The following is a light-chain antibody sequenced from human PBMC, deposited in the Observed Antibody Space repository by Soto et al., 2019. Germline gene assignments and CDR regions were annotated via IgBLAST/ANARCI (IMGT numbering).Light chain of an antibody. CDR3: SSFASSNTWV. CDR1: SSDVGAYNY. Sequence: QSALTQPPSASGSPGQSVTISCTGTSSDVGAYNYVSWYQQHAAKAPKLVIYEVTKRPSGVPDRFSGSKSANTASLTVSGLQAEEEADYYCSSFASSNTWVFGGGTQLTVL. V-gene: IGLV2-8*01. J-gene: IGLJ3*02. CDR2: EVT.